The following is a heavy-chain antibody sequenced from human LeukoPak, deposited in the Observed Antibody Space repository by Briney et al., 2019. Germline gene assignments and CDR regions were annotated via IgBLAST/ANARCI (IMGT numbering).Heavy chain of an antibody. CDR3: ARLFSTAAFDY. V-gene: IGHV4-39*07. CDR1: GGSISGSSYY. J-gene: IGHJ4*02. CDR2: IYYSGST. D-gene: IGHD2/OR15-2a*01. Sequence: PSETLTLTCTVSGGSISGSSYYWGWIRQPPGKGLEWIGSIYYSGSTYYNPSLKSRVTISVDTSKNQFSLKLSSVTAADTAVYYCARLFSTAAFDYWAREPWSPSPQ.